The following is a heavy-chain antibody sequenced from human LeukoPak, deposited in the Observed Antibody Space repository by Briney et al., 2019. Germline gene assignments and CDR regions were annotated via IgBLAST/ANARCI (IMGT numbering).Heavy chain of an antibody. CDR2: IYYSGIT. CDR1: GASMRNSY. Sequence: SETLSLTCTVSGASMRNSYWSWFRQPPGRGLEWIGYIYYSGITNYNASLKSRVTISVDTSKNQFSLNLNFVTAADTAVYYCARGGWYRDFWGQGTLVTVSS. V-gene: IGHV4-59*08. D-gene: IGHD6-19*01. CDR3: ARGGWYRDF. J-gene: IGHJ4*02.